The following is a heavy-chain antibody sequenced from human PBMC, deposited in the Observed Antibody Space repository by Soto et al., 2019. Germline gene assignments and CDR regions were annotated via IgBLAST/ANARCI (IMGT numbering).Heavy chain of an antibody. V-gene: IGHV3-48*01. CDR3: AKGYSSSWYVWYFDL. CDR1: GFTFSTYS. CDR2: ISGSDNTV. Sequence: EVQLVESGGDLVQPGGSLRLSCVASGFTFSTYSMNWVRQAPGMGLEWVSYISGSDNTVYYADSVKGRFTISRDNAKNSLYLQMNSLRAEDTAVYYCAKGYSSSWYVWYFDLWGRGTLVTVSS. J-gene: IGHJ2*01. D-gene: IGHD6-13*01.